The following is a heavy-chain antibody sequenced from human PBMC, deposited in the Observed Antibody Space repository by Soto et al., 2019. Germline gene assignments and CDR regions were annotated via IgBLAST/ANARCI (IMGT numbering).Heavy chain of an antibody. J-gene: IGHJ4*02. CDR3: SSGVVLSTTHLNYFCC. V-gene: IGHV1-3*01. CDR2: INAGNGNT. D-gene: IGHD3-3*01. CDR1: GYTFTSYA. Sequence: ASVKVSCKASGYTFTSYAIHWVRQAPGQRLEWMGWINAGNGNTKYSQTFQGRVTITGDTSAITASMELSSLRSEDTAVYSSSSGVVLSTTHLNYFCCWGQGTRVSVSS.